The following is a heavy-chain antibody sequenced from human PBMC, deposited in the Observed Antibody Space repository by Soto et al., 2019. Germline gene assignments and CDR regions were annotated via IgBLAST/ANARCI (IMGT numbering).Heavy chain of an antibody. CDR3: AKDRRGVMDV. D-gene: IGHD3-10*01. Sequence: VQLLESGGGLVQPGGSLRLSCAASGFTFSNYEMSWVRQAPGKGLEWVSAVSESGRSTYYADSVKGRFTISRDNSKNTLYLQMNSLRAEDTAVYFCAKDRRGVMDVWGQGTTVTVSS. J-gene: IGHJ6*02. CDR1: GFTFSNYE. V-gene: IGHV3-23*01. CDR2: VSESGRST.